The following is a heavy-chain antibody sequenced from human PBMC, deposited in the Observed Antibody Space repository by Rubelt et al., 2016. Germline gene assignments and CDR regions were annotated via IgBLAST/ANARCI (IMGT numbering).Heavy chain of an antibody. V-gene: IGHV3-15*07. D-gene: IGHD5-18*01. J-gene: IGHJ4*02. CDR3: TTDTAMDNDFDY. CDR2: IKSKTDGGTQ. Sequence: EVQLVESGGGLVKPGGSLRLSCAASGFTFSNAWMNWVRQAPGKGLEWVGCIKSKTDGGTQDYAAPGKGRFTISRDDSKNTLYLQMNSLKTEDTAVYYCTTDTAMDNDFDYWGQGTLVTVSS. CDR1: GFTFSNAW.